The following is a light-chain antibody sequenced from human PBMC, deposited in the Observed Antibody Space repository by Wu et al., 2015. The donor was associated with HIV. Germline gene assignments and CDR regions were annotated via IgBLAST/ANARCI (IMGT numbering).Light chain of an antibody. J-gene: IGKJ2*03. V-gene: IGKV3-20*01. CDR2: GAS. CDR3: QQYGSSPPYS. Sequence: EIVLTQSPGTLSLSPGERATLSCRASQSVSSSYLAWYQQKPGQAPRLLTYGASSRATGIPDRFSGSGSGTDFTLTISRLEPKDFAVYYCQQYGSSPPYSFGQGTKLEIK. CDR1: QSVSSSY.